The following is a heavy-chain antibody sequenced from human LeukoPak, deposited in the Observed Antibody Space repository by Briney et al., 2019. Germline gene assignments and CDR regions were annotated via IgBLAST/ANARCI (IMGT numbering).Heavy chain of an antibody. V-gene: IGHV3-7*03. CDR2: INKDESEK. J-gene: IGHJ6*02. Sequence: PGGSLRLSCAASGFTFSDYYMSWIRQAPGKGPEWVANINKDESEKYYVDSVKGRFTISRDTAKNSLYLQMNHLRVEDTALYYCARNNDMDVWGQGTTVIVSS. CDR3: ARNNDMDV. D-gene: IGHD1/OR15-1a*01. CDR1: GFTFSDYY.